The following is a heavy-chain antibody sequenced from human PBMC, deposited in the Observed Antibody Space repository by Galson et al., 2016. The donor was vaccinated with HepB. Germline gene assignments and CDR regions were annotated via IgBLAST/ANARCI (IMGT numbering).Heavy chain of an antibody. Sequence: SVKVSCKASGYGFSMYAIHWVRQAPGQGLEWMGWINVGTGSTKNAQKFQDRVTITRDTYATTAYMQLKSLRAEDTAVYYCARVLGINWGSGVLNYWGQGTLVTVSS. D-gene: IGHD7-27*01. CDR3: ARVLGINWGSGVLNY. CDR1: GYGFSMYA. J-gene: IGHJ4*01. CDR2: INVGTGST. V-gene: IGHV1-3*01.